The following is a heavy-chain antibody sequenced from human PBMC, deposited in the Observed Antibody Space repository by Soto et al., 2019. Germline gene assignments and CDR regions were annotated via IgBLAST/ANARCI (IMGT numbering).Heavy chain of an antibody. CDR3: ARALSGSYFVLEY. CDR1: SGSISSGLYY. D-gene: IGHD3-10*01. J-gene: IGHJ4*02. V-gene: IGHV4-31*03. Sequence: QVQLQESGPGLVKPSQTLSLTCTVSSGSISSGLYYWTWIRQRPGKGLEWIGYIYSRGHTYYTPSLKSRVDMAFDASKNQFSLRVSSVTAADTAIYYCARALSGSYFVLEYWGQGAQVTVSP. CDR2: IYSRGHT.